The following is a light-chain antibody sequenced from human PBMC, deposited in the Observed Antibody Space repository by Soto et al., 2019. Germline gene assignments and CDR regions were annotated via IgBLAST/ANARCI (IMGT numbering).Light chain of an antibody. V-gene: IGKV3-11*02. CDR3: QQRSTWLYT. J-gene: IGKJ2*01. CDR1: QDVSIF. Sequence: EILLAQSPATLSLSPGERATLSCKASQDVSIFLAWYQQKPGQAPRLLIHDASNRATGVPARFSGSGSERDITLTITSLEPEDFAVYYCQQRSTWLYTFGQGTKLEV. CDR2: DAS.